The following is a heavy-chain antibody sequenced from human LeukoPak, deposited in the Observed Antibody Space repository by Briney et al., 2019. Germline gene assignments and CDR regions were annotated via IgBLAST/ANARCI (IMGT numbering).Heavy chain of an antibody. Sequence: SETLSLTCTVSGGSISSYYWSWIRQPPGKGLEWIGYFYYSGSTNYNPSLKSRVTISVDTSKNQFSLKLSSVTAADTAVYYCARQFGNQPGSYYYYYGMDVWGQGTTVTVSS. V-gene: IGHV4-59*01. D-gene: IGHD3-10*01. J-gene: IGHJ6*02. CDR2: FYYSGST. CDR1: GGSISSYY. CDR3: ARQFGNQPGSYYYYYGMDV.